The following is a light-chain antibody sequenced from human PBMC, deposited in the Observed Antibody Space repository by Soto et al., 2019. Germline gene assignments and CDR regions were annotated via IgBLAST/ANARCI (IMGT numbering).Light chain of an antibody. CDR3: QQYGSSGT. CDR2: DAA. CDR1: QSVSSNY. Sequence: EIVLTQSPGTLSLSPGERTTLSCLASQSVSSNYLAWYQERPGQAPRVLIYDAASRATGIPDKFSGSGSGTDFTLPISGLEPADFAVDYCQQYGSSGTFGQGTKVDIK. V-gene: IGKV3-20*01. J-gene: IGKJ1*01.